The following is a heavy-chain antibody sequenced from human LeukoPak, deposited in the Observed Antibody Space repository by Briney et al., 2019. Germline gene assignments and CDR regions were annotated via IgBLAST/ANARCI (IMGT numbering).Heavy chain of an antibody. V-gene: IGHV4-39*01. J-gene: IGHJ4*02. CDR1: GGSISSSSYY. CDR3: ARQLGYCSSTSCYADKVDY. CDR2: IYYSGST. D-gene: IGHD2-2*01. Sequence: SETLSLTCTVSGGSISSSSYYWGWIRQPPGKGLEWIGSIYYSGSTYYNPSLKSRVTISVDTSKNQFSLKLSSVTAADMAVYYCARQLGYCSSTSCYADKVDYWGQGTLVTVSS.